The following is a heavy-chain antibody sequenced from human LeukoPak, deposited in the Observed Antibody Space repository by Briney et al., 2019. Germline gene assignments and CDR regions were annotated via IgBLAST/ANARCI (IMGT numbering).Heavy chain of an antibody. J-gene: IGHJ4*02. Sequence: GGSLRLSCAASGSTFSSYAMSWVRQAPGKGLDWVSAISGSGGSTYYADSVKGRFTISRDNSKSTLYLQMNSLRAEDTAVYYCAKEPDYYGSGSPDYWGQGTLVTVSS. D-gene: IGHD3-10*01. CDR3: AKEPDYYGSGSPDY. V-gene: IGHV3-23*01. CDR1: GSTFSSYA. CDR2: ISGSGGST.